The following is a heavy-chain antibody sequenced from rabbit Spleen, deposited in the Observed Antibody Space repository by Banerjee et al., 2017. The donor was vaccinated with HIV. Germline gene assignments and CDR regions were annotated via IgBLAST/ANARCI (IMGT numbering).Heavy chain of an antibody. CDR2: IEPLFHNT. CDR1: GFDFSNYG. D-gene: IGHD4-1*01. CDR3: VREVAAKFGL. J-gene: IGHJ4*01. V-gene: IGHV1S47*01. Sequence: GPLVESGGGLVQPGGSLKLSCKASGFDFSNYGVSWVRQAPGKGLEWIGYIEPLFHNTYSANGVNGRFTISSHNAQNTLFLQLNSLTAADTATYFCVREVAAKFGLWGPGTLVTVS.